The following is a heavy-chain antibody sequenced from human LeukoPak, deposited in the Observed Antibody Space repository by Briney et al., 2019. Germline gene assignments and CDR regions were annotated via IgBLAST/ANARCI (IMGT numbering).Heavy chain of an antibody. Sequence: ASVKVSCKTSGYTFTGYYMHWMRQAPGQGLEWMGRIDPNSGGTNYAQNFQGRVTMTRDTSISTAYMELTRLRSDDTAIYYCARVGSSSWYSFDYWGQGTLVTVS. CDR1: GYTFTGYY. V-gene: IGHV1-2*06. CDR2: IDPNSGGT. D-gene: IGHD6-13*01. CDR3: ARVGSSSWYSFDY. J-gene: IGHJ4*02.